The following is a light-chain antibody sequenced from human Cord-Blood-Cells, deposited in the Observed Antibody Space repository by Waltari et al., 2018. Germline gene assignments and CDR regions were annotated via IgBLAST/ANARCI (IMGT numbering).Light chain of an antibody. V-gene: IGKV3-11*01. CDR3: QQRSNWPPLT. CDR1: QSVSSY. J-gene: IGKJ4*01. CDR2: DAS. Sequence: EIVLTQSPATLSLSAGERATLSCRASQSVSSYLAWYQQKPGQAPRLLIYDASNRATGIPARFSGSGSGTDFTLPSSSLEPEDFAVYYCQQRSNWPPLTFGGGTKVEIK.